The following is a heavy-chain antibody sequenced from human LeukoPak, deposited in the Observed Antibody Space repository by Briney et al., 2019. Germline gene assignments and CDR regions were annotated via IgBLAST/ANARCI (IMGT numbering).Heavy chain of an antibody. V-gene: IGHV3-33*01. CDR3: ARAAYDSSGYLTL. Sequence: PGGSLRLSCAASGFTFSSYGMHWVRQAPGKGLEWVAVIWYDGTNKYYADSVKGRFTMSRDSSKNTLYLQMNSLRAEDTAVYYCARAAYDSSGYLTLWGQGTLVTVSS. J-gene: IGHJ4*02. CDR2: IWYDGTNK. D-gene: IGHD3-22*01. CDR1: GFTFSSYG.